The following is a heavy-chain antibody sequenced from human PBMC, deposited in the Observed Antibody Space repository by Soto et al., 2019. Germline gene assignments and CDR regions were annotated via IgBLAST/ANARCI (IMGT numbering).Heavy chain of an antibody. CDR2: VHISGHS. CDR1: GGSVRAPDW. Sequence: QVHLQESGPGLVAPSGTLSLTCTLSGGSVRAPDWWNWGRQSPDKGLEWLEEVHISGHSNYNPSLRSRVSVSIDSSKNQFYLNLNSVTAADTAIYYCARVRQGCSANNCYFDPWGQGTQVTISS. D-gene: IGHD1-1*01. CDR3: ARVRQGCSANNCYFDP. V-gene: IGHV4-4*02. J-gene: IGHJ5*01.